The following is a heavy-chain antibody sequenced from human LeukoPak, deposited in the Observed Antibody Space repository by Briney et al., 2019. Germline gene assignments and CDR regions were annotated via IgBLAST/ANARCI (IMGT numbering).Heavy chain of an antibody. CDR3: ARDRDGYNYGFDF. D-gene: IGHD5-24*01. CDR1: GGIFISYA. Sequence: SVTVSFTASGGIFISYAISWVRQAPGQGREWMAGSGTMYGTANYTQKFQGRVTITTDESTNTAYMELSSLRSEDTAVYYCARDRDGYNYGFDFWGQGTLVAVSS. V-gene: IGHV1-69*05. CDR2: SGTMYGTA. J-gene: IGHJ4*02.